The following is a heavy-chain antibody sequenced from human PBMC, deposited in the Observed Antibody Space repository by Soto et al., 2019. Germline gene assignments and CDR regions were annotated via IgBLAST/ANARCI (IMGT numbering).Heavy chain of an antibody. V-gene: IGHV3-23*04. J-gene: IGHJ6*02. Sequence: DEQLVESGGGSLQPGGSLRLSCAASGLSFRNYGMTWVRQSPGKGLEWVSLISSGGGSTDYADSVKGRFTISRDNSQNILFLQMTGLRGDDTALYYCAKLKGGLGRFYGMDAWGQGTMVIVSS. CDR2: ISSGGGST. CDR1: GLSFRNYG. CDR3: AKLKGGLGRFYGMDA. D-gene: IGHD3-3*01.